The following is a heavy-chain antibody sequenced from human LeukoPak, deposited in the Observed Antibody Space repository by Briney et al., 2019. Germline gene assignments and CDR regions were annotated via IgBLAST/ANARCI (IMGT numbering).Heavy chain of an antibody. D-gene: IGHD1-26*01. CDR3: ARVDSGSSIDY. CDR1: GDTFNNFA. Sequence: SVTVSFTASGDTFNNFAINWVRQAPGQRLEWMGGIIPIFSTTNYAQKFQGRVTITADKSTSTAYMELSSMRSEDTAVSYCARVDSGSSIDYWGQGTLVTVSS. J-gene: IGHJ4*02. V-gene: IGHV1-69*06. CDR2: IIPIFSTT.